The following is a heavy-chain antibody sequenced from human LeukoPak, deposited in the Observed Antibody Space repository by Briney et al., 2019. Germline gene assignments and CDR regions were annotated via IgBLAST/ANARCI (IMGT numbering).Heavy chain of an antibody. V-gene: IGHV4-39*07. J-gene: IGHJ6*03. CDR2: IYYSGST. CDR3: ARDRRGYCSSTSCQGSYMDV. CDR1: GGSISSSSYN. D-gene: IGHD2-2*01. Sequence: PSETLSLTCTVSGGSISSSSYNWGWIRQPPGKGLEWIASIYYSGSTNYNPSLKSRVTISVDTSKNQFSLKLSSVTAADTAVYYCARDRRGYCSSTSCQGSYMDVWGKGTTVTVSS.